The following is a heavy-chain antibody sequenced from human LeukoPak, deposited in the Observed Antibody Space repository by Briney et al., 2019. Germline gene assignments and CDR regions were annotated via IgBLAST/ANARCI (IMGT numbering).Heavy chain of an antibody. CDR2: ISYDGTDK. V-gene: IGHV3-30*04. J-gene: IGHJ4*02. CDR1: GFTFSDYT. D-gene: IGHD3-10*01. CDR3: ATEYLVKSLIRGVICF. Sequence: GRSLRLSCAASGFTFSDYTMHWLRQTPGNGLEWLALISYDGTDKYYAESVKGRLTISRDNSNNTLYVQMDSLRPEDTAVYYCATEYLVKSLIRGVICFWGQGALVTVSS.